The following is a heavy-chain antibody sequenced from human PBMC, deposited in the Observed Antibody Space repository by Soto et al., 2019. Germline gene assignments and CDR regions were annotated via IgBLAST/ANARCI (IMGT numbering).Heavy chain of an antibody. Sequence: SETLSLTCTVSGGSITTGGYYWSWIRQIPGKGLEWIGHRYYSESTYYNPSLKSRVSLSLDTSKNQFSLKLSFVTAADTAMYYCARTKCSGGSCYSWSLDYWGQGTPVTVSS. CDR2: RYYSEST. J-gene: IGHJ4*02. D-gene: IGHD2-15*01. CDR1: GGSITTGGYY. CDR3: ARTKCSGGSCYSWSLDY. V-gene: IGHV4-31*03.